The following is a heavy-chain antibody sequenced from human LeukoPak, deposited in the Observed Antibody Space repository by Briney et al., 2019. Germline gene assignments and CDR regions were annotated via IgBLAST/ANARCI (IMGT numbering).Heavy chain of an antibody. CDR2: IKQDGSEK. D-gene: IGHD1-1*01. Sequence: GGSLRLSCAASGFTFSGCWMSWVRQAPGKGLEWVASIKQDGSEKYYVDSVKGRFTISRDNAKNSLYLQMNSLRAEDTALYYCAKYLSTGLDYWGQGTLVTVSS. J-gene: IGHJ4*02. CDR1: GFTFSGCW. CDR3: AKYLSTGLDY. V-gene: IGHV3-7*01.